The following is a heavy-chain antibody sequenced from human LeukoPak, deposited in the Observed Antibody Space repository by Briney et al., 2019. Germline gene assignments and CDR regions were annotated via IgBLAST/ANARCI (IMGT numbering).Heavy chain of an antibody. D-gene: IGHD4-17*01. V-gene: IGHV4-39*01. CDR3: ARAFYGDYIDY. CDR2: IYYTGST. J-gene: IGHJ4*02. CDR1: GGSLSSSSYY. Sequence: SETLSLTCIVSGGSLSSSSYYWGWIRQPPGKGLEWIGSIYYTGSTSSNPSLKSPVTISVNTSKKQFSLRLSSVTAADTAVYYCARAFYGDYIDYWGQGTLVTVSS.